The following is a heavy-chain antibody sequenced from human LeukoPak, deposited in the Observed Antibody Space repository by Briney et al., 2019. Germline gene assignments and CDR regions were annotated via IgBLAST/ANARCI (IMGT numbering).Heavy chain of an antibody. D-gene: IGHD6-13*01. CDR3: SRQPIAPAGSSSYYFGMDV. CDR1: GFTFSGSA. Sequence: GGSLRLSCAASGFTFSGSAMHWVRQAPGKGLEWIGRIRSKSNNYATTYAASVKGRFTISRDDSKNRAYLQMNSLKAEDTAIYYCSRQPIAPAGSSSYYFGMDVWGQGTTVTVSS. J-gene: IGHJ6*02. V-gene: IGHV3-73*01. CDR2: IRSKSNNYAT.